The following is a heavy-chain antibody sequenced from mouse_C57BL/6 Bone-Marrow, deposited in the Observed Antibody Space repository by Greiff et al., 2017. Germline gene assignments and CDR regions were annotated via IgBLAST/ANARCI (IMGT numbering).Heavy chain of an antibody. J-gene: IGHJ2*01. V-gene: IGHV1-52*01. CDR3: GRTHRLRYFDD. D-gene: IGHD3-1*01. CDR2: IDPADSET. CDR1: GYTFTSYW. Sequence: QVQLQQPGAELVRPGSSVKLSCKASGYTFTSYWMHWVKQRPIQGLEWIGNIDPADSETHYNQKFKDKATLTVDTSSSTAYMQLSSLTSEDSAVYYVGRTHRLRYFDDWGQGTTLTVSS.